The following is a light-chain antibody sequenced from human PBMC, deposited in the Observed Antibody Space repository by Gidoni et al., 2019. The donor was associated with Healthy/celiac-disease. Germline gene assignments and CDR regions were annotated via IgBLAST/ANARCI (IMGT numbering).Light chain of an antibody. Sequence: DIVLTQSPGTLPLSPGERATLSCRASQSVSSSYLAWYQQKPGQAPRLLIYGASSRATGIPDRFSGSGSGTDFTLTISRLEPEDFAVYYCQQYGSSPLYTFGQGTKLEIK. CDR1: QSVSSSY. CDR2: GAS. CDR3: QQYGSSPLYT. J-gene: IGKJ2*01. V-gene: IGKV3-20*01.